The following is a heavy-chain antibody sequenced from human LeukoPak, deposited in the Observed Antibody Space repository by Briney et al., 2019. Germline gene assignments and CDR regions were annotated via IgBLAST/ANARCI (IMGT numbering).Heavy chain of an antibody. Sequence: PGGSLRLSCAASGFTFSSYAMSWVRQAPGKGLEWVPAISGSGGSTYYADSVKGRFTISRDNSKNTLYLQMNSLRAEDTAVYYCAKDSRGVVVTAPIDYWGQGTLVTVSS. CDR3: AKDSRGVVVTAPIDY. CDR1: GFTFSSYA. J-gene: IGHJ4*02. D-gene: IGHD2-21*02. V-gene: IGHV3-23*01. CDR2: ISGSGGST.